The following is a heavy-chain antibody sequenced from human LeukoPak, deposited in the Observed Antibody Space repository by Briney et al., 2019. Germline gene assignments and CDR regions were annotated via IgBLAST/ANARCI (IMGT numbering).Heavy chain of an antibody. CDR2: VHLDGRT. CDR1: GGSVSSTNW. Sequence: PSETLSLTCAVSGGSVSSTNWWTWFRQPPGKGLEWIGEVHLDGRTNYNPSLTGRLTMSVDLYENHISLKLTSVTAADTAVYYCARLKFDVLTGYYEALDYWGQGTLVTVSS. D-gene: IGHD3-9*01. J-gene: IGHJ4*02. V-gene: IGHV4-4*02. CDR3: ARLKFDVLTGYYEALDY.